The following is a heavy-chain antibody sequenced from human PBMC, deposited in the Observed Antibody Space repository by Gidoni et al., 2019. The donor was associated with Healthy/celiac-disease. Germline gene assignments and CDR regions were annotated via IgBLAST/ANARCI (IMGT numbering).Heavy chain of an antibody. CDR3: ARSAGVGYSSGWYGQSLDY. Sequence: QVQLQQWGAGLLKPSATLSLTCAVYGGSFSGYYWSWIRQPPGKGLEWIGEINHSGSTNYNPSLKSRVTISVDTSKNQFSLKLSSVTAADTAVYYCARSAGVGYSSGWYGQSLDYWGQGTLVTVSS. J-gene: IGHJ4*02. CDR1: GGSFSGYY. CDR2: INHSGST. V-gene: IGHV4-34*01. D-gene: IGHD6-19*01.